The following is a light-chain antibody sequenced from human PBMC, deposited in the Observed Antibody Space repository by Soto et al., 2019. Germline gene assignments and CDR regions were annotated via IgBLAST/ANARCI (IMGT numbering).Light chain of an antibody. CDR1: QTVRNNY. CDR3: QQFSSNPLT. V-gene: IGKV3-20*01. J-gene: IGKJ4*01. CDR2: DAS. Sequence: EFVLTQSPGTLSLSPGERATLSCRASQTVRNNYLAWYQQKPGQAPRLLIYDASSRATGIPDRFSGGGSGTDFTLTISRLEPEDFAVYYCQQFSSNPLTFGGGNKVEIK.